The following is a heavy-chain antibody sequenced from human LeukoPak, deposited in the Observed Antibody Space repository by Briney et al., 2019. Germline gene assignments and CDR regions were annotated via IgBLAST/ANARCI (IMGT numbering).Heavy chain of an antibody. J-gene: IGHJ4*02. V-gene: IGHV3-11*01. CDR1: GFTFRDSY. D-gene: IGHD6-19*01. CDR2: ISSSGSTI. CDR3: ARDGSSGWYLDY. Sequence: GGSLRLSCAASGFTFRDSYMSWFRQAPGKGLEWVSYISSSGSTIYYADSVKGRFTISRDNAKNSLYLQMNSLRAEDTAIYYCARDGSSGWYLDYWGQGTLVTVSS.